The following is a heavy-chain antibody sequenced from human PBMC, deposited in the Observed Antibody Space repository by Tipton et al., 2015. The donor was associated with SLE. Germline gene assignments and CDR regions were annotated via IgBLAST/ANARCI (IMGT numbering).Heavy chain of an antibody. CDR1: GGSISSGSYY. D-gene: IGHD1-1*01. V-gene: IGHV4-61*02. CDR2: IHTSGST. J-gene: IGHJ4*02. Sequence: TLSLTCTVSGGSISSGSYYWSWIRQPAGKGLEWIGRIHTSGSTNYNPSLKSRVTISLDTSKNQFSLRLTSVTAADTAVYYCTRDNWVFTTTGTMVWGQGTLVTVSS. CDR3: TRDNWVFTTTGTMV.